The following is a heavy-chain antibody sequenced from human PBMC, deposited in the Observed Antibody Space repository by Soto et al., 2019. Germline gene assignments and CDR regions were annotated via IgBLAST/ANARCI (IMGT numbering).Heavy chain of an antibody. J-gene: IGHJ3*02. CDR3: AKLGGYCSGGSCYHAAAFDI. D-gene: IGHD2-15*01. Sequence: PAGGSLRLSCAASGFTFSSYAMSWVRQAPGKGLEWVSAISGSGGSTYYADSVKGRFTISRDNSKNTLYLQMNSLRAEDTAVYYCAKLGGYCSGGSCYHAAAFDIRGQGTMVTVSS. CDR1: GFTFSSYA. CDR2: ISGSGGST. V-gene: IGHV3-23*01.